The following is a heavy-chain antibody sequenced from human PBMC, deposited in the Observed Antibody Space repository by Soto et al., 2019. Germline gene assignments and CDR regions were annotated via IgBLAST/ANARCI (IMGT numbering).Heavy chain of an antibody. J-gene: IGHJ6*02. CDR2: IIPIFGTA. D-gene: IGHD6-13*01. CDR1: GGTFSSYA. V-gene: IGHV1-69*13. CDR3: ARGQYSSIWSTHYYYYYGMDV. Sequence: SVKVSCKASGGTFSSYAISWVRQAPGQGLEWMGGIIPIFGTANYAQKFQGRVTITADESTSTAYMELSSLRSEDTAVYYCARGQYSSIWSTHYYYYYGMDVWGQGTTVTVSS.